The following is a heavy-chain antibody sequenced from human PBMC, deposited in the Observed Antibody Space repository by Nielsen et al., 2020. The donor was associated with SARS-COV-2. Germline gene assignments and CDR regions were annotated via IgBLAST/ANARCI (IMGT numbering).Heavy chain of an antibody. D-gene: IGHD5-24*01. J-gene: IGHJ4*02. CDR1: GFTVSSNY. CDR3: AKDNRDGYNYVDY. CDR2: IYSGGST. Sequence: GGSLRLSCAASGFTVSSNYMSWVRQAPGKGLEWVSVIYSGGSTYYADSVKGRFTISRDNSKNSLYLQMNSLRTEDTALYYCAKDNRDGYNYVDYWGQGTLVTVSS. V-gene: IGHV3-53*05.